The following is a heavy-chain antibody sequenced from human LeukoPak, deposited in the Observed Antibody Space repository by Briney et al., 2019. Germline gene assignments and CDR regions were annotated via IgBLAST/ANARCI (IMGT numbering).Heavy chain of an antibody. CDR1: GITFRRHW. CDR2: IDEDGGEK. Sequence: GGSLRLSCAASGITFRRHWMSWVRQAPGKGLEWVANIDEDGGEKNYVDSVKGRFTISRDNAKNSWYLQMSSLRTEDTAMYYCAPEPSDDVESWGQGILVTVSS. J-gene: IGHJ4*02. CDR3: APEPSDDVES. D-gene: IGHD5-24*01. V-gene: IGHV3-7*01.